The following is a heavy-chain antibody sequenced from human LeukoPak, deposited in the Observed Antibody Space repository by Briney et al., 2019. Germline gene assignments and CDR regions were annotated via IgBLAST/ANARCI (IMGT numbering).Heavy chain of an antibody. V-gene: IGHV4-59*08. CDR3: ARNVGWYSHDS. CDR2: IYDSGST. CDR1: GDSLSSHY. D-gene: IGHD6-19*01. J-gene: IGHJ4*02. Sequence: PSETLSLICTVSGDSLSSHYWSRIRQPPGKGLEWIGYIYDSGSTHYDPSLRSRVTISEDTSKNQFSLKLTSVTAADTAVYYCARNVGWYSHDSWGQGTLVTVSS.